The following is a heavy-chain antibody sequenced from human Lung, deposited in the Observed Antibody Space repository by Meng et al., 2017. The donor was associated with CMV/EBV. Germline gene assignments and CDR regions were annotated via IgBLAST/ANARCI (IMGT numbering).Heavy chain of an antibody. Sequence: FISYGMIGVRKAPGKGLEWFSSISSVSSYISSADSVHGRFPISRDNAKNSLYLQMNSLRAEDTAVYYCAREGEHCSGGSCYPAVFYYWGQGTLVTVSS. D-gene: IGHD2-15*01. CDR3: AREGEHCSGGSCYPAVFYY. J-gene: IGHJ4*02. CDR2: ISSVSSYI. V-gene: IGHV3-21*01. CDR1: FISYG.